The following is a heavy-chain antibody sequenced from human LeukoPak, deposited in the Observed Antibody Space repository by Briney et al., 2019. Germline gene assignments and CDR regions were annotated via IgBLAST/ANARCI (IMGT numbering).Heavy chain of an antibody. CDR2: IYTSGST. CDR3: ARGVIIAAAGFSVFDY. J-gene: IGHJ4*02. CDR1: GGSISSYY. D-gene: IGHD6-13*01. Sequence: SETLSLTCTVSGGSISSYYWSWIRQPAGKGLEWIGRIYTSGSTNYNPSLESRVTMSVDTSKSQFSLRLSSVTAADTAVYYCARGVIIAAAGFSVFDYWGQGTLVTVSS. V-gene: IGHV4-4*07.